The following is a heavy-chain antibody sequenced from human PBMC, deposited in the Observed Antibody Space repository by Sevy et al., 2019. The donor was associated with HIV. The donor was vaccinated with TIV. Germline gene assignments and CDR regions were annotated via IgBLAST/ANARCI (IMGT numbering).Heavy chain of an antibody. J-gene: IGHJ4*02. CDR1: GFTFTSDY. D-gene: IGHD1-26*01. CDR2: INTDGKII. CDR3: ARGSRGTFGS. V-gene: IGHV3-74*01. Sequence: GGSLRLSCAASGFTFTSDYMHWVRQPPGKGLVWVSHINTDGKIIRSADSVKGRFTTSRDNAKNTLYLQMNSLRAEDTAVYYCARGSRGTFGSWGQGTLVTVSS.